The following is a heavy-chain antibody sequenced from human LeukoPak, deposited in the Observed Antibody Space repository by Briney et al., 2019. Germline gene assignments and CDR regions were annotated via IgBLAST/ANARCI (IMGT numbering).Heavy chain of an antibody. CDR1: GGSFSGYY. V-gene: IGHV4-34*01. D-gene: IGHD1/OR15-1a*01. J-gene: IGHJ4*02. Sequence: SETLSLTCAVYGGSFSGYYWSWIRQPPGKGLEWIGEINHSGSTNYNPSLKSRVTISVDTSKNQFSLKLSSVTAADTAVYYCVVTTRSRGFDYWGQGTLVTVSS. CDR2: INHSGST. CDR3: VVTTRSRGFDY.